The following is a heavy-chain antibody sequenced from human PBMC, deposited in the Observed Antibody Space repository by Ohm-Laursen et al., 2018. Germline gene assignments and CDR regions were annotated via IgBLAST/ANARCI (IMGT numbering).Heavy chain of an antibody. D-gene: IGHD5-24*01. J-gene: IGHJ4*02. CDR1: GFTFDDYA. Sequence: RSLRLSCAASGFTFDDYAIHWVRQAPGKGLEWVSGISWNSGSIGYADSVKGRFTISRDNAKNSLYLQMNSLRAEDTALYYCAMVDYWGQGTLVTVSS. CDR3: AMVDY. V-gene: IGHV3-9*01. CDR2: ISWNSGSI.